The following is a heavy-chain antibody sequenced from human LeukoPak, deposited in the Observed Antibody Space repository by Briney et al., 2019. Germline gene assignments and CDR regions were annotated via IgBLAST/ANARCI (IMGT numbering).Heavy chain of an antibody. CDR1: EFIFSSYP. CDR3: AKEEPARTTDY. J-gene: IGHJ4*02. V-gene: IGHV3-64*01. CDR2: VSGDGGTT. Sequence: GGSLRLSCVASEFIFSSYPMHWVRQAPGKGLEYVSVVSGDGGTTYYTKSVKGRFTISRDNSKNTLYLQMGSLREEDMAVYYWAKEEPARTTDYWGQGTLVTVSS. D-gene: IGHD1-14*01.